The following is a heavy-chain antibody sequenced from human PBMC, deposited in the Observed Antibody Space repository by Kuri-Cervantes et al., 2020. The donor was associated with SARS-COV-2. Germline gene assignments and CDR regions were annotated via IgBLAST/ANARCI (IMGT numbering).Heavy chain of an antibody. Sequence: SETLSLTCAVYGGSFSGYYWSWIRQPPGKGLEWIGSIYYSGSTYYNPSLKSRVTISVDTSKNQFSLKLSSVTAADTAVYYCARPSGVGIDYWGQGTLVTVSS. CDR3: ARPSGVGIDY. CDR2: IYYSGST. V-gene: IGHV4-34*01. D-gene: IGHD7-27*01. CDR1: GGSFSGYY. J-gene: IGHJ4*02.